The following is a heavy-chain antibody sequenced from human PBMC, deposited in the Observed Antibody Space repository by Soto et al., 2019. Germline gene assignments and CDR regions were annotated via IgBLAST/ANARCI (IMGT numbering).Heavy chain of an antibody. J-gene: IGHJ5*02. CDR3: ARVRVRWNYGFDP. CDR2: ISAYNGNT. D-gene: IGHD1-7*01. V-gene: IGHV1-18*01. Sequence: RASVKVSCKASGYTFTSYGISWVRQAPGQGLEWMGWISAYNGNTNYARKLQGRVTMTTDTSTSTAYMELRSLRSDDTAVYYCARVRVRWNYGFDPWGQGTLVTVSS. CDR1: GYTFTSYG.